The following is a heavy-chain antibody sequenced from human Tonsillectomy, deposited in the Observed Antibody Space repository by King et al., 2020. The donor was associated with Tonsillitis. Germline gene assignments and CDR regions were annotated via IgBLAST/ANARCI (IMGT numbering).Heavy chain of an antibody. Sequence: VQLVESGGGVVQPGGSLRLSCAPSGFTFNDYGMSWIRQAPGKGLEWVAYIRDDGTNKYYADSVTGRFTISRDNSGNKLYLQMSSLRTEDTAVYYCAKRHHDSSGYYSGFDSWGQGTLVTVSS. V-gene: IGHV3-30*02. CDR1: GFTFNDYG. J-gene: IGHJ4*02. D-gene: IGHD3-22*01. CDR3: AKRHHDSSGYYSGFDS. CDR2: IRDDGTNK.